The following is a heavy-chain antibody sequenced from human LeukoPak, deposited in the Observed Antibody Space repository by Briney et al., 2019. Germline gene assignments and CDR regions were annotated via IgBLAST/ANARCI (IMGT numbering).Heavy chain of an antibody. CDR3: ARATSMGYFDY. D-gene: IGHD3-16*01. CDR1: GFTFSSYA. J-gene: IGHJ4*02. CDR2: ISSSGSTI. Sequence: GGSLRLSCAASGFTFSSYAMTWVRQAPGKGLEWVSYISSSGSTIYYADSVKGRFTISRDNAKNSLYLQMNSLRAEDTAVYYCARATSMGYFDYWGQGTLVTVSS. V-gene: IGHV3-48*04.